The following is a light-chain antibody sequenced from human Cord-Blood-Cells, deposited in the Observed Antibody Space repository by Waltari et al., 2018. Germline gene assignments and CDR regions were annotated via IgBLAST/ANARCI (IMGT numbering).Light chain of an antibody. CDR2: EGR. V-gene: IGLV2-23*01. CDR3: CSYAGSSTWV. Sequence: QSALTQPASVSGSPGQSITISCPGTSSDVGSYNLVSWYQQHPGKAPKLMIYEGRKRPSGFSNRFSGSKSGNTASLTISGRQAEDEADYYCCSYAGSSTWVFGGGTKLTVL. J-gene: IGLJ3*02. CDR1: SSDVGSYNL.